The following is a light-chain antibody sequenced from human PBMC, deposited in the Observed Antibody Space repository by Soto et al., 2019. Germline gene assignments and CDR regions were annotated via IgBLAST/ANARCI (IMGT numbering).Light chain of an antibody. CDR1: TNDIGTYEY. CDR3: SSYTTGRSLPWV. CDR2: GVN. Sequence: QSALTQPASVSGSPGQSITISCTGSTNDIGTYEYVSWHQHHPGKAPKLVIFGVNDRPSGISDRFSGSKSGNTASLTISGLQLEDEAVYYCSSYTTGRSLPWVFGTGTKVPVL. J-gene: IGLJ1*01. V-gene: IGLV2-14*01.